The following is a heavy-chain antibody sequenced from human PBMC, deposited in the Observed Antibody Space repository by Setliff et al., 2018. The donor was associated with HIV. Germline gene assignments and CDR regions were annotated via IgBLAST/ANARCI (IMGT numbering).Heavy chain of an antibody. V-gene: IGHV1-3*01. J-gene: IGHJ4*02. CDR1: GYTFSKYV. CDR3: ANGGPGGQFDH. CDR2: IIPGRDYT. Sequence: ASVKVSCKASGYTFSKYVIHWVRQAPGQRLEWMGYIIPGRDYTHYSQKFQGKVIITRDTSANTAFMEMSSLRSEDTAIYFCANGGPGGQFDHWGQGTLVTVSS. D-gene: IGHD3-16*01.